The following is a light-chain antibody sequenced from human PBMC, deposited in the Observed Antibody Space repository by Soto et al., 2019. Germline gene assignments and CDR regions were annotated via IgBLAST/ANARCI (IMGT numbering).Light chain of an antibody. J-gene: IGKJ2*01. V-gene: IGKV1-5*03. CDR2: KAS. CDR3: QQYNSYSPYT. Sequence: DIQMTQSPSTLSASVGVRVTITCRASQSISSWLAWYQQKPGKAPKLLIYKASSLESGVPSRFSGSGSGTEFTLTISSLQPDDFATYFCQQYNSYSPYTFGQGTKLDIK. CDR1: QSISSW.